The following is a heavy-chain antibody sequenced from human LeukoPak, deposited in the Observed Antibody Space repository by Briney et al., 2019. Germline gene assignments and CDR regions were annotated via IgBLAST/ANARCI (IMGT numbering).Heavy chain of an antibody. D-gene: IGHD6-13*01. CDR1: GYTFTSYD. CDR3: ARGEAAGPYYGMDV. CDR2: MNPNSGNT. J-gene: IGHJ6*02. Sequence: ASVKVSCKASGYTFTSYDINWVRQATGQGLEWMGWMNPNSGNTGYAQKFQGRVTMTRSTSISTAYMELSSLRSEDTAVYYCARGEAAGPYYGMDVWGQGTTVTVSS. V-gene: IGHV1-8*01.